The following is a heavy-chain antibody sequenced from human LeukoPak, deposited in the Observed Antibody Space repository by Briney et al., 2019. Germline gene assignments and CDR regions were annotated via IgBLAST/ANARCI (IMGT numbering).Heavy chain of an antibody. CDR1: GFTFSSYS. Sequence: GGSLRLSCAASGFTFSSYSMNWVRQAPGKGLEWVSSISSSSNYIYYADSVKGRFTISRDNAKNSLNLQMNSLRAEDTAVYYCAKDYCSSTSCYPFDYWGQGTLVTVSS. CDR2: ISSSSNYI. CDR3: AKDYCSSTSCYPFDY. V-gene: IGHV3-21*01. D-gene: IGHD2-2*01. J-gene: IGHJ4*02.